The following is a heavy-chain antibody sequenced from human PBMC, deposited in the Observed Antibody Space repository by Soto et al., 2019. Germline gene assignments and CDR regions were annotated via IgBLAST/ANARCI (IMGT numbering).Heavy chain of an antibody. CDR2: IKQDGSEK. Sequence: GGSLRLSCAASGFTFSSYWMSWVRQAPGKGLEWVANIKQDGSEKYYVDSVKGRFTISRDNAKNSLYLQMNSLRAEDTAVYYCARDSYGDYAYRGYGMDVWGQGTTVTVSS. J-gene: IGHJ6*02. CDR3: ARDSYGDYAYRGYGMDV. CDR1: GFTFSSYW. V-gene: IGHV3-7*05. D-gene: IGHD4-17*01.